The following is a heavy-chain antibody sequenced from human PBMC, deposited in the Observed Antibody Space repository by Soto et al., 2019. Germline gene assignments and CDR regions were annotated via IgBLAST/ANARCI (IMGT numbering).Heavy chain of an antibody. J-gene: IGHJ6*02. CDR3: ARVTVPAATGGYYYYYYGMDV. D-gene: IGHD2-2*01. V-gene: IGHV1-18*04. CDR2: ISAYNGNT. CDR1: GYTFTSYG. Sequence: ASVKVSGKASGYTFTSYGISWVRQAPGQGLEWMGWISAYNGNTNYAQKLQGRVTMTTDTSTSTAYMELRSLRSDDTAVYYCARVTVPAATGGYYYYYYGMDVWGQGTTVTVSS.